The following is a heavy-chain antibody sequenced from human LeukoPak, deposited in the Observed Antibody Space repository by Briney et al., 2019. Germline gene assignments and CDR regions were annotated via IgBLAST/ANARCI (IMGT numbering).Heavy chain of an antibody. J-gene: IGHJ6*02. V-gene: IGHV1-69*13. Sequence: VKVSCKASGGTFSSYAISWVRQAPGQGLEWMGGIIPIFGTANYAQKFQGRVTITADESTSTAYMELSSLRSEDTAVYYCARGRVVIRFCGMDVWGQGTTVTVSS. CDR1: GGTFSSYA. CDR3: ARGRVVIRFCGMDV. D-gene: IGHD3-3*01. CDR2: IIPIFGTA.